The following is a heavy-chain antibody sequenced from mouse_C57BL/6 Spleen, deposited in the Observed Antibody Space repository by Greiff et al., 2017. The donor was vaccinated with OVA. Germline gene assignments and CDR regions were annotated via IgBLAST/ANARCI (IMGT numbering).Heavy chain of an antibody. CDR2: IWSGGST. CDR1: GFSLTSYG. Sequence: QVQLQQPGPGLVQPSQSLSITCTASGFSLTSYGVHWVRQSPGQGLEWLGVIWSGGSTDYNAAFISRLSISKDSSKSQIFFKMNSRRADDAATYYCAREYDDSRYFDYWGQGTTLTVSS. D-gene: IGHD1-1*01. J-gene: IGHJ2*01. CDR3: AREYDDSRYFDY. V-gene: IGHV2-2*01.